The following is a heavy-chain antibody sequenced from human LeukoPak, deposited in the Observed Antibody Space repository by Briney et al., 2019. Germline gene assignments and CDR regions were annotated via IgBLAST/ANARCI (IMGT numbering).Heavy chain of an antibody. J-gene: IGHJ3*02. Sequence: SGTLSLTCAVSGGSISSSNWWSWVRRPPGKGLEWIGEIYHSGSTNYNPSLKSRVTISVDKSKNQFSLKLISLTAADTAVYYCARDGAATVAGYAFDIWGQGTMVTVSS. CDR1: GGSISSSNW. CDR2: IYHSGST. CDR3: ARDGAATVAGYAFDI. D-gene: IGHD6-19*01. V-gene: IGHV4-4*02.